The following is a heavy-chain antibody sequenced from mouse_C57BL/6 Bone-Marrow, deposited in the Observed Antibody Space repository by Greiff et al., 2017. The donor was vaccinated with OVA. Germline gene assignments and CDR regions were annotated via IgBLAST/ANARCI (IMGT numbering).Heavy chain of an antibody. CDR1: GYTFTSYW. D-gene: IGHD1-1*01. CDR2: IHPNSGST. V-gene: IGHV1-64*01. Sequence: QVQLQQPGAELVKPGASVKLSCKASGYTFTSYWMHWVKQRPGQGLEWIGMIHPNSGSTNYNEKFKSKATLTVDKSSSTAYMQLSSLTSEDSAVYYCARCERGVITTVVARYFDVWGTGTTVTVSS. CDR3: ARCERGVITTVVARYFDV. J-gene: IGHJ1*03.